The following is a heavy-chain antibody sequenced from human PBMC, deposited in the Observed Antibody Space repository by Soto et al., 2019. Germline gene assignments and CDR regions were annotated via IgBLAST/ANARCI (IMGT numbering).Heavy chain of an antibody. J-gene: IGHJ5*02. CDR1: GGSVSSGSYY. Sequence: LSLTCTVSGGSVSSGSYYWSWIRQPPGKGLEWIGYIYYSGSTNYNPSLKSRVTISVDTSKNQFSLKLSSVTAADTAVYYCARDGGIAAAGRGNWFDPWGQGTLVTVSS. CDR3: ARDGGIAAAGRGNWFDP. V-gene: IGHV4-61*01. D-gene: IGHD6-13*01. CDR2: IYYSGST.